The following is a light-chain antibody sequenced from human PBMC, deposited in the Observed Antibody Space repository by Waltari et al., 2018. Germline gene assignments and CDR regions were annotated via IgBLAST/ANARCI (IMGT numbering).Light chain of an antibody. CDR1: SSNIGSNF. J-gene: IGLJ2*01. CDR3: AAWDDSLSGHVV. V-gene: IGLV1-47*01. CDR2: KKK. Sequence: QSVLTQPPSASGTPGQRVIISCSGSSSNIGSNFVYWYQQVPGTAPKLLIYKKKQRPSGVPDRFSGSKSGTSASLAISGLRSEDEADYYCAAWDDSLSGHVVFGGGTKLTAL.